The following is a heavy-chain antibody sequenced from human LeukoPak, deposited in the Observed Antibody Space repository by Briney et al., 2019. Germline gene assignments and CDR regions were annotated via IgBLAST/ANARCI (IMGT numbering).Heavy chain of an antibody. J-gene: IGHJ6*04. Sequence: SVKVSCKASAGTFSSYAISWVRQAPGQGLEWMGGIIPIFGTANYSYKFQVRVTITADESTSTAYMELTSPRYEETAVYYCPSPWLVQHYYYGMDVWGKGTTVTVSS. CDR3: PSPWLVQHYYYGMDV. D-gene: IGHD6-19*01. CDR2: IIPIFGTA. CDR1: AGTFSSYA. V-gene: IGHV1-69*01.